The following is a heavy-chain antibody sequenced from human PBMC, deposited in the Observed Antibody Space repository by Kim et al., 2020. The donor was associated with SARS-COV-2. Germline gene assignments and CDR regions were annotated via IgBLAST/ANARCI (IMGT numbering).Heavy chain of an antibody. J-gene: IGHJ3*02. CDR1: GFTFSSYW. D-gene: IGHD6-19*01. Sequence: GGSLRLSCAASGFTFSSYWMSWVRQAPGKGLEWVANIKQDGSEKYYVDSVKGRFTISRDNAKNSLYLQMNSLRAEDTAVYYCARDLLAGPPGDAFDIWGQGTMVTVSS. V-gene: IGHV3-7*01. CDR2: IKQDGSEK. CDR3: ARDLLAGPPGDAFDI.